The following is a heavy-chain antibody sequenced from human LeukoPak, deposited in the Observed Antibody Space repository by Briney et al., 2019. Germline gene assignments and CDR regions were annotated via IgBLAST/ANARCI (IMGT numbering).Heavy chain of an antibody. D-gene: IGHD6-19*01. CDR1: GFTFSSYW. CDR2: IKQDGSEK. Sequence: GGSLRLSCAASGFTFSSYWMSWVRQAPGKGLEWVANIKQDGSEKYYVDSVKGRFTISRDNAKNSLYLQMNSLRAEDTAVYYCARTKPWPAIHFDYWGQGTLVTVSS. V-gene: IGHV3-7*01. CDR3: ARTKPWPAIHFDY. J-gene: IGHJ4*02.